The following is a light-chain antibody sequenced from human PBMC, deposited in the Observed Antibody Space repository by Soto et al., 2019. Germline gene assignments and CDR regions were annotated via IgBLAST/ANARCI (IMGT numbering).Light chain of an antibody. Sequence: DIQMTQSPSSLSASVGDRVTVTCRASQSISTYLNWYQQKPGKAPKLLIYAASSLQSGVPSRVSGSGSRTDFTLTISSLQAEDFATYYCQQSYRSPYTFGQGTKLEIK. J-gene: IGKJ2*01. CDR3: QQSYRSPYT. V-gene: IGKV1-39*01. CDR2: AAS. CDR1: QSISTY.